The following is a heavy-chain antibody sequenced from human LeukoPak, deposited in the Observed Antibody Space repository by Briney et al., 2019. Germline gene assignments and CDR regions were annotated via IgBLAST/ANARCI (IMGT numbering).Heavy chain of an antibody. V-gene: IGHV3-48*03. D-gene: IGHD1-14*01. Sequence: GGSLRLSCAASGLTFSSYAMNWVRQAPGKGLEWVSYISSSGGTIYYPDSVKGRFTISRDNAKNSLYLQMNSLRAEDTAIYYCARLSSGAFDIWGQGTMVTVSS. CDR1: GLTFSSYA. J-gene: IGHJ3*02. CDR2: ISSSGGTI. CDR3: ARLSSGAFDI.